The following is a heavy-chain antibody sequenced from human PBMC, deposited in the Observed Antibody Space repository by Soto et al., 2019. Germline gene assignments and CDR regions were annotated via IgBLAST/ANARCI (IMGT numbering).Heavy chain of an antibody. CDR2: ISAYNGNT. Sequence: ASVKVSCKASGYTFTSYGISWVRQAPGQGLEWMGWISAYNGNTNYAQKLQGRVTISRDNTRNSLFLQLNSLRADDTAFYYCAKDYRGNHWIAFWGLGTLVTVSS. CDR3: AKDYRGNHWIAF. CDR1: GYTFTSYG. V-gene: IGHV1-18*01. J-gene: IGHJ4*02. D-gene: IGHD4-17*01.